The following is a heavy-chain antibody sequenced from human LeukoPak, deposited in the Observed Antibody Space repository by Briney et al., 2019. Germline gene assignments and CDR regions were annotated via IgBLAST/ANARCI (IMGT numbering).Heavy chain of an antibody. CDR3: ARDTRLNKGDYFDY. J-gene: IGHJ4*02. V-gene: IGHV3-21*04. CDR2: ISSSSSYI. CDR1: GFTVSSNY. D-gene: IGHD3-16*01. Sequence: AGGSLRLSCAASGFTVSSNYMSWVRQAPGKGLEWVSSISSSSSYIYYADSVKGRFTISRDNAKNSLYLQMNSLRAEDTAVYYCARDTRLNKGDYFDYWGQGTLVTVSS.